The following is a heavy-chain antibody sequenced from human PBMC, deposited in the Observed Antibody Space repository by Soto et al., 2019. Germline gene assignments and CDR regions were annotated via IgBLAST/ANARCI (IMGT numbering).Heavy chain of an antibody. V-gene: IGHV1-2*02. J-gene: IGHJ4*02. CDR3: ARDAYCGNPGNF. D-gene: IGHD2-21*01. Sequence: ASVKVSCKASRYTFTDYFIHWVRQAAGQGLEWMGWINPTCGGTNYAPNFQGRLTLTRDTSISTAYMELNKLRPDDTAVYYCARDAYCGNPGNFSGQVNMVTV. CDR1: RYTFTDYF. CDR2: INPTCGGT.